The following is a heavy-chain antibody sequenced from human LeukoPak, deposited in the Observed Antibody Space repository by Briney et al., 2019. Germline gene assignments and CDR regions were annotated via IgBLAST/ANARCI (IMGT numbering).Heavy chain of an antibody. D-gene: IGHD2-21*01. CDR2: IKQDGSLE. CDR3: ARWTGVIDP. V-gene: IGHV3-7*01. CDR1: GFTFENYW. Sequence: GGSLRLSCVASGFTFENYWMHWVRQAPGKGPEWVANIKQDGSLEHYMDSVKGRFTISRDNANSSLILQMDSLRAEDTAVYYCARWTGVIDPWGQGTLVTVSS. J-gene: IGHJ5*02.